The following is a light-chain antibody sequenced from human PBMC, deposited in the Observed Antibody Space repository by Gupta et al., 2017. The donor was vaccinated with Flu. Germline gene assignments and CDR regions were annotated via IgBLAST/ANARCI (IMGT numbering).Light chain of an antibody. Sequence: QSALTQPASVSGSPGQSITISCTGTSSDVGGYNYVSWYQQHPGKAPKRRMYEVSNRPSGVSNRVSGSKSGNKDSLNISGLQAEHEADDDCSSYTSRRTVLCGGGSQMTVL. CDR1: SSDVGGYNY. V-gene: IGLV2-14*01. J-gene: IGLJ2*01. CDR3: SSYTSRRTVL. CDR2: EVS.